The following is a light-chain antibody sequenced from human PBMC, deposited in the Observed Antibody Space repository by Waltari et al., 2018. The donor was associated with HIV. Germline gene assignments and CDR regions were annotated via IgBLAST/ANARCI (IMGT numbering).Light chain of an antibody. J-gene: IGKJ1*01. CDR1: ETVGTH. CDR3: HQAYSVPWS. CDR2: RTS. V-gene: IGKV1-39*01. Sequence: ILLTQSPSSLSGPVGDRVSMTCRASETVGTHLNWYQHKPGQAPRVLISRTSILQSGVPSRFSGSSSGSEFTLTISDLQPEDVATYYCHQAYSVPWSFGQGT.